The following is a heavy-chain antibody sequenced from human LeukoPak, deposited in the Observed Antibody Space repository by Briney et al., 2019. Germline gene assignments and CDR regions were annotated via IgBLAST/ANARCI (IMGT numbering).Heavy chain of an antibody. CDR2: ISGNVDYI. CDR3: AKDPRFSYCSSTSCAYAFDI. D-gene: IGHD2-2*01. CDR1: GFTFSSYA. Sequence: GGSLRLSCTASGFTFSSYAMSWVRQAPGKGLEWVSGISGNVDYIYYADSVKGRFTISRDNSKNTLYLQMNSLRAEDTAVYYCAKDPRFSYCSSTSCAYAFDIWGQGTMVTVSS. J-gene: IGHJ3*02. V-gene: IGHV3-23*01.